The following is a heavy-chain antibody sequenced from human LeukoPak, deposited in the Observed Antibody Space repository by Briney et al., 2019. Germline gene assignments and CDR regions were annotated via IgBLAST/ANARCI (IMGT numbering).Heavy chain of an antibody. CDR2: ISAYNGNT. CDR3: ARARGSGWTADY. CDR1: GYTFTSYA. D-gene: IGHD6-19*01. V-gene: IGHV1-18*01. J-gene: IGHJ4*02. Sequence: ASVKVSCKASGYTFTSYAMHWVRQAPGQRLEWMGWISAYNGNTNFAQNLQGRVTMTTDTSTTTAYVELRSLRSDDTAVYYCARARGSGWTADYWGQGTLVTVSS.